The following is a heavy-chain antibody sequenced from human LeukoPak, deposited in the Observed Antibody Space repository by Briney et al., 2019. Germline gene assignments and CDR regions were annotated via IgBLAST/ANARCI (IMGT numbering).Heavy chain of an antibody. CDR1: GGSISSYY. CDR3: ASWAYSSSWSNWFDP. D-gene: IGHD6-13*01. J-gene: IGHJ5*02. CDR2: IYYSGST. V-gene: IGHV4-59*01. Sequence: PSETLSLTCTVSGGSISSYYWSWIRQPPGKGLEWIGHIYYSGSTNYNPSLKSRVTISVGTSKNQFSLKLSSVTAADTAVYYCASWAYSSSWSNWFDPWGQGTLVTVSS.